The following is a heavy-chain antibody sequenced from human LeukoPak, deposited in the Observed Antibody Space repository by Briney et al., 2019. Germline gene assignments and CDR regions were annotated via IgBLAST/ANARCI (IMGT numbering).Heavy chain of an antibody. CDR1: GYTFTGYY. D-gene: IGHD3-22*01. Sequence: ASVKVSCTASGYTFTGYYMHWVRQAPGQGLEWMGWINPNSGGTNYAQKFQGRVTMTRDTSISTAYMELSRLRSDDTAVYYCARGRGWYDSSGYYGYYFDYWGQGTLVTVSS. CDR2: INPNSGGT. J-gene: IGHJ4*02. V-gene: IGHV1-2*02. CDR3: ARGRGWYDSSGYYGYYFDY.